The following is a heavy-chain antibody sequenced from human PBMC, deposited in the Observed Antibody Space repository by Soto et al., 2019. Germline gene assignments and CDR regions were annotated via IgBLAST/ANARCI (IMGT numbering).Heavy chain of an antibody. J-gene: IGHJ6*03. D-gene: IGHD3-10*01. V-gene: IGHV3-23*01. CDR3: AKGGGTMVRGVIITYGGDYYDNMDV. CDR2: ISGSGGST. CDR1: GFTFSSYA. Sequence: PGGSLRLSCAASGFTFSSYAMSWVRQAPWKGLEWVSAISGSGGSTYYADSVKGRFTISRDNSKNTLYLQMNSLRAEDTAVYYCAKGGGTMVRGVIITYGGDYYDNMDVWGKGTTVTVSS.